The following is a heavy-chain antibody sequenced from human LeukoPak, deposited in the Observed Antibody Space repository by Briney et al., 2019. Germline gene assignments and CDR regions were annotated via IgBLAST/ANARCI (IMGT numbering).Heavy chain of an antibody. CDR3: ARDRSSGWYDY. D-gene: IGHD6-19*01. CDR1: GFTFSSYS. CDR2: ISSSSSYI. J-gene: IGHJ4*02. V-gene: IGHV3-21*01. Sequence: GGSLRLSCAASGFTFSSYSMNWVRQAPGKGLEWVSSISSSSSYIYYADSMKGRFTISRDNAKNSMYLQMSSLRAEDTAVYYCARDRSSGWYDYWGQGILVTVSS.